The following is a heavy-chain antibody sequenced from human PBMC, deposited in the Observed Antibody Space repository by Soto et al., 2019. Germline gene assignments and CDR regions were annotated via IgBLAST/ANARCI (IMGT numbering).Heavy chain of an antibody. V-gene: IGHV4-39*01. J-gene: IGHJ6*02. CDR2: IYSIGSS. Sequence: QLQLQESGPGLVKPSETLSLTCTVSGGSIRSSSYWGWIRQPPGKGLEWIGSIYSIGSSYYNPSLKGRVTISADTSKNQFSLNLLSVTAADTAVYYCRRSSRYSTDVWGQGTTVTVSS. CDR3: RRSSRYSTDV. D-gene: IGHD2-2*01. CDR1: GGSIRSSSY.